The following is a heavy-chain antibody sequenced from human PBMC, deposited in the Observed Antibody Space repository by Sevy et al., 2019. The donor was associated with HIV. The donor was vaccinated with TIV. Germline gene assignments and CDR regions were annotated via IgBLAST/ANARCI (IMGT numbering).Heavy chain of an antibody. CDR3: VRVTPDEDGTTLDS. CDR1: GFIFSNFG. J-gene: IGHJ4*02. V-gene: IGHV3-33*01. CDR2: IWHDGAKK. D-gene: IGHD4-4*01. Sequence: GGSLRLSCAAPGFIFSNFGINWVRQAPGKGLEWVAIIWHDGAKKHYLESVKGRFTISRDNSKNTVYLQMNSLRVEDSGTYYCVRVTPDEDGTTLDSWGLGTLVTVSS.